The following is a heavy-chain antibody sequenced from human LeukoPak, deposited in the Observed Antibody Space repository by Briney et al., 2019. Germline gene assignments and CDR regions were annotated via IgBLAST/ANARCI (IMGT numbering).Heavy chain of an antibody. V-gene: IGHV4-34*01. CDR1: GGSFSGYY. D-gene: IGHD3-10*01. J-gene: IGHJ3*02. CDR3: ARASYYGSGRRRAFDI. Sequence: PSETLSLTCAVYGGSFSGYYWSWIRQPPGKGLEWIGEINHSGSTNYNPSLKSRVTISVDTSKNQFSLKLSSVTAADTAVYYCARASYYGSGRRRAFDIWGQGTMVTVSS. CDR2: INHSGST.